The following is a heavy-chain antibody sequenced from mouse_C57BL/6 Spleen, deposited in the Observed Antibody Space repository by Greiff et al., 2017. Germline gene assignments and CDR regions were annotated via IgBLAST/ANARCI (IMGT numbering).Heavy chain of an antibody. Sequence: QVQLQQPGAELVKPGASVKMSCKASGYTFTSYWITWVKQRPGQGLEWIGDIYPGSGSTNYNEKFKSKATLTVDTSSSTAYMQLSSLTSEDSAVYYCARRITTVVARGYFDYWGQGTTLTVSS. CDR2: IYPGSGST. D-gene: IGHD1-1*01. CDR3: ARRITTVVARGYFDY. V-gene: IGHV1-55*01. J-gene: IGHJ2*01. CDR1: GYTFTSYW.